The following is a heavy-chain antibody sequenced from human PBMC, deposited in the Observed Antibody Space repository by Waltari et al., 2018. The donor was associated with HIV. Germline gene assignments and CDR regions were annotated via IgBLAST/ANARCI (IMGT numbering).Heavy chain of an antibody. Sequence: EVQLVESGGGLVQPGGSLRLSCAASGFTFSSYWMHWVRQAPGKGLVWVSRSNGDGSTTSYADSVNGRFTISRDNAKNTLYLQMNSLRAEDTAVYYCARIAYDSSGYGWFDPWGQGTLVTVSS. D-gene: IGHD3-22*01. CDR1: GFTFSSYW. J-gene: IGHJ5*02. CDR3: ARIAYDSSGYGWFDP. V-gene: IGHV3-74*01. CDR2: SNGDGSTT.